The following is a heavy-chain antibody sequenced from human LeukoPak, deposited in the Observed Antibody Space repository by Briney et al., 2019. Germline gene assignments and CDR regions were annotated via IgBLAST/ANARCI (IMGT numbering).Heavy chain of an antibody. J-gene: IGHJ4*02. CDR3: ASMYSSGCPD. Sequence: SETLSLTCTVSGGSISSSSYYWGWIRQPPGKGLEWIGNIYYSGITYYNPSLQSRVTISVDTSKNQFSLKLSSVTAADTAVYYCASMYSSGCPDWGQGTLVTVSS. D-gene: IGHD6-19*01. CDR2: IYYSGIT. V-gene: IGHV4-39*01. CDR1: GGSISSSSYY.